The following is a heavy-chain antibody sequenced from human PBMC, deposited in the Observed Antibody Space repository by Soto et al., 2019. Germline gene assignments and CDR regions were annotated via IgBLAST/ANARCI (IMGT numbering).Heavy chain of an antibody. V-gene: IGHV3-23*01. CDR3: ARDQATGGTISRYFQD. J-gene: IGHJ1*01. Sequence: PGGSLRLSCEASGFTFSSYAMSWVRQAPGKGLEWVSGISGGGSTTYYADSVKGRFTISRDNSKNTLYLQVNSLRAEDTAVYYCARDQATGGTISRYFQDWGQGPLVTVSS. CDR1: GFTFSSYA. D-gene: IGHD6-13*01. CDR2: ISGGGSTT.